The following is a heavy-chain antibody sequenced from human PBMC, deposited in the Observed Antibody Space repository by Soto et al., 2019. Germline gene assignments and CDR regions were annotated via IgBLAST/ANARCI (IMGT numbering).Heavy chain of an antibody. Sequence: SETLSLTCTVSGGSISRYYWSLIRQPPGKGLDWIGYIYYSGSNNYDPSVKIRVTISIDTSKNQFSLKLSSVTAADTAVYYGARGYDRAGPPYLDYWGQGTLVPVSS. V-gene: IGHV4-59*01. CDR2: IYYSGSN. D-gene: IGHD3-3*01. CDR3: ARGYDRAGPPYLDY. CDR1: GGSISRYY. J-gene: IGHJ4*02.